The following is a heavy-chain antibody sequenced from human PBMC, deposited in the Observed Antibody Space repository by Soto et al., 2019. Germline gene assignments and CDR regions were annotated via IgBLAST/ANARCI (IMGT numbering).Heavy chain of an antibody. V-gene: IGHV3-74*01. D-gene: IGHD3-10*01. CDR2: IKSDGSNT. CDR3: ATLPHCGSGRYGFDY. Sequence: EVQLVESGGGLVQPGGSLRLACAVSGFTFSRYWMHWVRQAPGQGLVWVSRIKSDGSNTSYADSVKGGFTISRDNAKNTLYLQMNSLRAEDTAVYYCATLPHCGSGRYGFDYWGQGPLGTVSA. CDR1: GFTFSRYW. J-gene: IGHJ4*02.